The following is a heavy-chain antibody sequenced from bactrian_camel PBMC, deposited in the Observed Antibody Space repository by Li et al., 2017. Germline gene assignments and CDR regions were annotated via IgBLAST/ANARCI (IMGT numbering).Heavy chain of an antibody. V-gene: IGHV3S42*01. CDR1: GFTFSSYA. Sequence: VQLVESGGGLVQPGGSLRLSCAASGFTFSSYAMSWVRQAPGKGLEWVSAIAALGRTVYADSVAGRFTISQDNAKNMLYLQMNSLKPEDTAMYFCYTRFALGGVSWFVCSGSHYMGQGTQVTVS. CDR2: IAALGRT. CDR3: YTRFALGGVSWFVCSGSHY. J-gene: IGHJ4*01. D-gene: IGHD3*01.